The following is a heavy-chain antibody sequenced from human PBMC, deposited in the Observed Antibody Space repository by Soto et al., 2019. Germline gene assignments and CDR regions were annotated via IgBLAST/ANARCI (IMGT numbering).Heavy chain of an antibody. D-gene: IGHD3-10*01. CDR2: IYYSGST. CDR3: ARLYGSGSYSLDP. J-gene: IGHJ5*02. Sequence: PSETLSLTCTVSGGSISSSSYYWGWIRQPPGKGLEWIGSIYYSGSTYYNPSLKSRVTISVDTSKYLFSLKLSSVTAADTALYYCARLYGSGSYSLDPWGQGTLVTVSS. V-gene: IGHV4-39*01. CDR1: GGSISSSSYY.